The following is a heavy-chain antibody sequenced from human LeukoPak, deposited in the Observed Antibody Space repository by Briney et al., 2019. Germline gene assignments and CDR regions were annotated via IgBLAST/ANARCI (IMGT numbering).Heavy chain of an antibody. CDR3: VRGYRNNWRFDY. CDR2: IDYSGRT. D-gene: IGHD6-13*01. CDR1: GDSVSSDTSY. J-gene: IGHJ4*02. V-gene: IGHV4-61*01. Sequence: SETLSLTCTVSGDSVSSDTSYWSWIWQPPEKGLEWIGYIDYSGRTDYNPSLKRRVSISLGTSKNQLSLNLNSVTAADTAVYYCVRGYRNNWRFDYWGQGTLVTVSS.